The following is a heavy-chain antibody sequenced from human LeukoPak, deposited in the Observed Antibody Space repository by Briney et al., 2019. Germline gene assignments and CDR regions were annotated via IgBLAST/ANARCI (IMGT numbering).Heavy chain of an antibody. CDR3: ARASLGAYNPTYYFDY. Sequence: SETLSLTCTVSGYSISSGYYWGWLRPPPGTGLEWIGSIYHSGSTYYNPSLKSRVTISVDTSKNQFSLKLSSVTAADTAVYYCARASLGAYNPTYYFDYWGQGTLVTVSS. CDR1: GYSISSGYY. V-gene: IGHV4-38-2*02. CDR2: IYHSGST. J-gene: IGHJ4*02. D-gene: IGHD1-26*01.